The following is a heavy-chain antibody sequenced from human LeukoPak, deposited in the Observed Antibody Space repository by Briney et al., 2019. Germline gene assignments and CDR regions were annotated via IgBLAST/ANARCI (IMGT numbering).Heavy chain of an antibody. CDR3: ATVGATIENDY. V-gene: IGHV5-10-1*01. D-gene: IGHD1-26*01. Sequence: GESLKISCKGSGYSFTSYWISWVRQMPGKGLEWMGRIDPSDSYTNYSPSFQGHVTISAGKSISTAYLQWSSLKASDTAMYYCATVGATIENDYWGQGTLVTVSS. J-gene: IGHJ4*02. CDR1: GYSFTSYW. CDR2: IDPSDSYT.